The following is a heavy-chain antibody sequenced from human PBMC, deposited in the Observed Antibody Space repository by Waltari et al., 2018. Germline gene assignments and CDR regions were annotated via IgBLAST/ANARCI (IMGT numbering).Heavy chain of an antibody. D-gene: IGHD1-7*01. V-gene: IGHV4-59*01. J-gene: IGHJ5*02. CDR1: GGSISSYY. CDR2: ILYSGST. CDR3: ARGGTEVGWFDP. Sequence: QVQLQESGQGLVKPSETLSLTCPVSGGSISSYYWSWIRQPPGQGLEWIGYILYSGSTNSNPSPKVRVTISGDTSKNQLSLKLSSVTAADTAVYYCARGGTEVGWFDPWGQGTLVTVSS.